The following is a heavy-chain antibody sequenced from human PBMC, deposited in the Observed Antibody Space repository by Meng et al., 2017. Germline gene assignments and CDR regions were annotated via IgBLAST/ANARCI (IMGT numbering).Heavy chain of an antibody. CDR2: IYHSGST. J-gene: IGHJ4*02. CDR1: GGSISSSTW. D-gene: IGHD3-22*01. Sequence: QGQVQESGPGLVKPSGTLYLTCAVSGGSISSSTWWSWVRQPPGKGLEWIGEIYHSGSTNYNPSLKSRVTISVDKSKNQFSLKLSSVTAADTAVYYCARAGVGYYDSSGPYSYWGQGTLVTVSS. CDR3: ARAGVGYYDSSGPYSY. V-gene: IGHV4-4*02.